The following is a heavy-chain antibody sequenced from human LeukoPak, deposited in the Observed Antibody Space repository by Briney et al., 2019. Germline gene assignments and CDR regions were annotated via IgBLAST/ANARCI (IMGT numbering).Heavy chain of an antibody. Sequence: GGSLRLSCTASGINFSDAWMSWVRQAPGKGLEWVGRIKSETDGGTIDYAAPVKGRFTISRDDSTNSLYLHMNSLKTEDAAIYYCSTAPGGNRLYWGQGTLVAVSS. CDR1: GINFSDAW. CDR3: STAPGGNRLY. CDR2: IKSETDGGTI. J-gene: IGHJ4*02. D-gene: IGHD2/OR15-2a*01. V-gene: IGHV3-15*01.